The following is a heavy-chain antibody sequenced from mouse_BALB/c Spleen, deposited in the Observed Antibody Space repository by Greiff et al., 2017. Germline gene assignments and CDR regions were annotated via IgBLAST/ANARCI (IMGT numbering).Heavy chain of an antibody. CDR1: GFTFSSFG. CDR2: ISSGSSTI. CDR3: ARGEATAY. Sequence: EVKLMESGGGLVQPGGSRKLSCAASGFTFSSFGMHWVRQAPEKGLEWVAYISSGSSTIYYPDSVKGRFTISRDNARNILYLQMSSLRSEDTAMYYCARGEATAYWGQGTLVTVSA. J-gene: IGHJ3*01. D-gene: IGHD3-2*02. V-gene: IGHV5-17*02.